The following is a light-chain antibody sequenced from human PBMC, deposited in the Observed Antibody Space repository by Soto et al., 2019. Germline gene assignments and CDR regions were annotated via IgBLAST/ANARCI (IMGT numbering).Light chain of an antibody. V-gene: IGKV3-15*01. J-gene: IGKJ1*01. Sequence: EIVMTQSPATLSVSPGERATLSCRASQSVSSNLAWYQQKPGQAPRLLIYGASTRATGIPARFSGSGSGTKVPLTIRSLQSEDFAVYYCQHYHNWPPWTFGQGTKVEVK. CDR1: QSVSSN. CDR2: GAS. CDR3: QHYHNWPPWT.